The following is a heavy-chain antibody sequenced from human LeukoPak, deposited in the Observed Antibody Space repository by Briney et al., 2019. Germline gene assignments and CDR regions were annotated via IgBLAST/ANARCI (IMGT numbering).Heavy chain of an antibody. CDR1: GYTFTSNY. D-gene: IGHD5-24*01. J-gene: IGHJ4*02. CDR2: INPNSGGT. CDR3: ARFRRDGYNPFDY. V-gene: IGHV1-2*02. Sequence: ASVKVSCKASGYTFTSNYMHWVRQAPGQGLEWMGWINPNSGGTNYAQKFQGRVTMTRDTSISTAYMELSRLRYDDTAVYYCARFRRDGYNPFDYWGQGTLVTVSS.